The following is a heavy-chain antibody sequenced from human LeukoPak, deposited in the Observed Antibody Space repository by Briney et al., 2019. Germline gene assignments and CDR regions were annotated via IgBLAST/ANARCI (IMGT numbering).Heavy chain of an antibody. V-gene: IGHV3-21*01. CDR1: GFTFSSYS. D-gene: IGHD3-3*01. J-gene: IGHJ4*02. CDR2: ISSSSSYI. CDR3: ARVGNDFWSGYYTDH. Sequence: PGGSLRLSCAASGFTFSSYSMNWVRQAPGKGLEWVSSISSSSSYIYYADSVKGRFTISRDNAKNSLYLQMDSLRAEDTAVYYCARVGNDFWSGYYTDHWGQGTLVTVSS.